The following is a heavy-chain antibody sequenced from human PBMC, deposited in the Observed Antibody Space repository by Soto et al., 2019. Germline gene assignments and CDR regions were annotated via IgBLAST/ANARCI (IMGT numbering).Heavy chain of an antibody. CDR1: GYSISSGYY. CDR3: ARERQTNWNYLPYYFDY. D-gene: IGHD1-7*01. Sequence: SETLSLTCAVSGYSISSGYYWGWIRQPPGKGLEWIGSIYHSGSTYYNPSLKSRVTISVDTSKNQFSLKLSSVTAADTAVYYCARERQTNWNYLPYYFDYWGQGTLVTAPQ. V-gene: IGHV4-38-2*02. J-gene: IGHJ4*02. CDR2: IYHSGST.